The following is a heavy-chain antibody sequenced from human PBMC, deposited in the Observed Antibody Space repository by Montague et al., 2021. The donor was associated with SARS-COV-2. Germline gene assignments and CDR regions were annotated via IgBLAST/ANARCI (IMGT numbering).Heavy chain of an antibody. V-gene: IGHV4-39*01. J-gene: IGHJ6*03. Sequence: SETLSLTCTVSGGSVSSSNYYWGWIRQPPGKGLEWIGSTHYSGSTYYKPSLKSRVTISLDTSKNQFSLKLNSVTAADTAVYYCSRGDFGVVIIPYYYYYMDVWGKGTTVTVSS. CDR3: SRGDFGVVIIPYYYYYMDV. CDR2: THYSGST. D-gene: IGHD3-3*01. CDR1: GGSVSSSNYY.